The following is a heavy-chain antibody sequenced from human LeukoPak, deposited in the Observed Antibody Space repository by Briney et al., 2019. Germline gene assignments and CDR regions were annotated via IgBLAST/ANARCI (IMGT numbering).Heavy chain of an antibody. CDR1: GFTFSSYA. V-gene: IGHV3-23*01. Sequence: GGSLRLSCAASGFTFSSYAMTWVRQAPGKGLEGVSAISGSGGTTYYADSVKGRFTISRDNSRNTLYLQMNSLRADDTAVYYCARGLQEYTYGFDYWGQETLVTVSS. CDR3: ARGLQEYTYGFDY. CDR2: ISGSGGTT. J-gene: IGHJ4*02. D-gene: IGHD5-18*01.